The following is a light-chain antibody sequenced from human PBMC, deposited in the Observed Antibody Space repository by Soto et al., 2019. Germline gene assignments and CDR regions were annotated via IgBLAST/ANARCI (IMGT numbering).Light chain of an antibody. CDR1: SSDVGAYNY. CDR2: DVS. J-gene: IGLJ1*01. CDR3: SSYTSSSTYV. Sequence: QSALTQPASVSGSRGESITISCTGTSSDVGAYNYVSWYQQDPGKAPKLMIYDVSSRPSGVSNRFSGSKSGHTASLTISGLQAEDEADYYCSSYTSSSTYVFGTGTKLTVL. V-gene: IGLV2-14*01.